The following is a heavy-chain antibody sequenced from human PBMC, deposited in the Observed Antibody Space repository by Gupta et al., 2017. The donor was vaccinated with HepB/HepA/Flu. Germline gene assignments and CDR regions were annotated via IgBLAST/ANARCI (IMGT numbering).Heavy chain of an antibody. J-gene: IGHJ6*02. CDR1: GFTFSTYG. V-gene: IGHV3-30*03. CDR3: TRASYDSSGYDYGMDV. D-gene: IGHD3-22*01. Sequence: QVQLVESGGGVVQPGRSLRLSCAASGFTFSTYGMHWVRQAPGKGLEWVAAISYEGSNKYYADSVKGRFTSSRDNPKNMMYLQMTSLRPEDTGVYYCTRASYDSSGYDYGMDVWGQGTTVTVSS. CDR2: ISYEGSNK.